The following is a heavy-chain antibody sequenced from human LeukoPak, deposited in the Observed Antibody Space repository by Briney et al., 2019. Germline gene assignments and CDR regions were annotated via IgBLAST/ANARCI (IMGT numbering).Heavy chain of an antibody. J-gene: IGHJ3*01. Sequence: SSETLALTCAVYGGSLSGHYWSWIRQSPGKGLEWIGDIHHDGRTKYSPSLKSRVSILLDTSKNEVSLRLTPVTAADTALYFCAREPVPQDYGDTVNAYDLWGRGTMVIVSS. CDR2: IHHDGRT. CDR3: AREPVPQDYGDTVNAYDL. D-gene: IGHD4-17*01. CDR1: GGSLSGHY. V-gene: IGHV4-34*01.